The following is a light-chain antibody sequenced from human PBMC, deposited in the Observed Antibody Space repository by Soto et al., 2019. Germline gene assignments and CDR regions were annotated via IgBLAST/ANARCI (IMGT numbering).Light chain of an antibody. CDR1: QSLVFSDGKTY. J-gene: IGKJ1*01. Sequence: DIVMTQTPLSLSVTPGQPASISCKSSQSLVFSDGKTYFYWFLQKPGQPPQLLIHGVSNRFSGVQDRFSGSGSGTDFTLKISRVEAEDVGFYYCMQSVQDPWTFGQGTKVEIK. CDR3: MQSVQDPWT. CDR2: GVS. V-gene: IGKV2D-29*01.